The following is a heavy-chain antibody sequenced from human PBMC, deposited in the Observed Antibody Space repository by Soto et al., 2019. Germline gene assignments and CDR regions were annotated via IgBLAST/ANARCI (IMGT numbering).Heavy chain of an antibody. D-gene: IGHD6-19*01. Sequence: GGSLRLSCAASGFTFSNYAIHWVRQAPGQGLEWVALISYDGINKYYTDSVEGRFTISRDNSKNTLYLQMDSLIPEDTAVYYCARGRSSDWYFFDYWGQGTLVTVPS. CDR2: ISYDGINK. J-gene: IGHJ4*02. CDR1: GFTFSNYA. V-gene: IGHV3-30*03. CDR3: ARGRSSDWYFFDY.